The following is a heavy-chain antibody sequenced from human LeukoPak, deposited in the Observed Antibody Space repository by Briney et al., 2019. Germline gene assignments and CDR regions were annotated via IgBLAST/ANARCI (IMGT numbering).Heavy chain of an antibody. CDR3: AREFYAGNDC. V-gene: IGHV3-74*01. D-gene: IGHD2-21*02. CDR1: GFSFSSYL. Sequence: GGSLRLSCAASGFSFSSYLMHWVRQAPGKGLVWVSRVNRDGSVTGHADSVKGRFTISRDNARNTLYLQMNNLRVEDTAVYYCAREFYAGNDCWGQGTTVIVSS. CDR2: VNRDGSVT. J-gene: IGHJ6*02.